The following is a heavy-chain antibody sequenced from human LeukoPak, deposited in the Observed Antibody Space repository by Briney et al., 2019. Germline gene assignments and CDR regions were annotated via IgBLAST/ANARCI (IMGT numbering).Heavy chain of an antibody. CDR3: ARGIVVVTAIVYYFDY. J-gene: IGHJ4*02. CDR2: IFYTGDS. CDR1: GVSSSSSY. Sequence: PSETLSLTCTVSGVSSSSSYWSWIRQPPGKGLEWIGYIFYTGDSNHNPSFKSRVSISVDTSKNQFSLKLSSVTAADTAVYYCARGIVVVTAIVYYFDYWGQGTLVTVSS. V-gene: IGHV4-59*12. D-gene: IGHD2-21*02.